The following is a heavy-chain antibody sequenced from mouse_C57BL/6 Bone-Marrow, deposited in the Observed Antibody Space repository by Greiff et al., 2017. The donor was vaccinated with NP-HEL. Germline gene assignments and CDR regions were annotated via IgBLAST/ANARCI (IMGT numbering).Heavy chain of an antibody. CDR3: ASHYYSNYFDY. Sequence: EVQLVESGGDLVKPGGSLKLSCADSGFTFSSYGMSWVRQTPDKRLEWVATISSGGSYTYYPDSVKGRFTISRDNAKNTLYLQMSSLKSEDTAMYYCASHYYSNYFDYWGQGTTLTVSS. CDR1: GFTFSSYG. CDR2: ISSGGSYT. J-gene: IGHJ2*01. V-gene: IGHV5-6*01. D-gene: IGHD2-5*01.